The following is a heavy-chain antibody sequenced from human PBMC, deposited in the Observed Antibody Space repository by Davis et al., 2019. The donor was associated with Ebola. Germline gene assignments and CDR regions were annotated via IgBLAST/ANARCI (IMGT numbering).Heavy chain of an antibody. CDR3: ARAIVVVVTTTPDAFDI. V-gene: IGHV3-30*01. D-gene: IGHD2-21*02. J-gene: IGHJ3*02. Sequence: YYADSVKGRFTISRDNSRNILYLQMHSLRPEDTAVYYCARAIVVVVTTTPDAFDIWGQGTMVTVSS.